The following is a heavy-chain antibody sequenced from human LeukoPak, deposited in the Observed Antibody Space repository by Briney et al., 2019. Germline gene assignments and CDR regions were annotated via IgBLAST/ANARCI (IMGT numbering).Heavy chain of an antibody. CDR2: VYYSGST. CDR3: ARGSDSSALKYILQ. CDR1: GGYISSYY. D-gene: IGHD3-22*01. V-gene: IGHV4-59*01. J-gene: IGHJ1*01. Sequence: ETLSLTCTVSGGYISSYYWSWIRQPPGKGLEWIGYVYYSGSTNYNPSLKSRVTISVDTSKNQFSLKLSSVTAADTAVYYCARGSDSSALKYILQWGQGTLVTVSS.